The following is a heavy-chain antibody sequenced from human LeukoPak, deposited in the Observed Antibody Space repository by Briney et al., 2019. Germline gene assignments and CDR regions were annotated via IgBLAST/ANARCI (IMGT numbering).Heavy chain of an antibody. J-gene: IGHJ4*02. CDR1: DSSFTSYW. CDR2: IYPGDSDT. V-gene: IGHV5-51*01. Sequence: GESMKISCKSSDSSFTSYWIGWVRQMPGKGLEWMGIIYPGDSDTRYSPSFQGQVTISADKSISTAYLQWSSLKASDTAMYYCAREKVETAFDYWGQGTLVTVSS. CDR3: AREKVETAFDY. D-gene: IGHD5-24*01.